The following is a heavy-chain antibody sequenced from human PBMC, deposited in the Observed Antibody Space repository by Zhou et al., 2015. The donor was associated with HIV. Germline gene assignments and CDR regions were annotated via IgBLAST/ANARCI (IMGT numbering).Heavy chain of an antibody. V-gene: IGHV1-46*01. Sequence: QVQLVQSGAEVKKPGASVKVSCKASGYTFTSYYMHWVRQAPGQGLEWMGIINPSGGSTSYAQKFQGRVTMTRDTSTSTVYMELSSLRSEDTAVYYCARVDSSGWYEGDAFDIWGQGTMVTVSS. CDR1: GYTFTSYY. J-gene: IGHJ3*02. D-gene: IGHD6-19*01. CDR3: ARVDSSGWYEGDAFDI. CDR2: INPSGGST.